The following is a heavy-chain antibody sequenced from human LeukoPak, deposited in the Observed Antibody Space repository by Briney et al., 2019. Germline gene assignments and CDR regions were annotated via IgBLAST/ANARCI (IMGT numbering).Heavy chain of an antibody. D-gene: IGHD3-22*01. CDR1: GGSINSYY. CDR2: VHYSGST. V-gene: IGHV4-59*01. CDR3: ARVRDRSGYFYDFDY. J-gene: IGHJ4*02. Sequence: PSETLSLTCTVSGGSINSYYWSWIRQPPGKELEWIGYVHYSGSTNYNPSLKSRVTISVDTSKNQFSLKLSSVTAADTAVYYCARVRDRSGYFYDFDYWGQGTLVTVSS.